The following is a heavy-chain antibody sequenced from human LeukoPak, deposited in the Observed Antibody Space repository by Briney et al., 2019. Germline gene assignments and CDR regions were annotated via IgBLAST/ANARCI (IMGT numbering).Heavy chain of an antibody. CDR3: ASRCSGGSCYPLSDY. CDR1: GFTFSSYE. Sequence: PGGSLRLSCAASGFTFSSYEMNWVRQAPGKGLEWVSAISGSGGSTYYADSVKGRFTISRDNSKNTLYLQMNSLRAEDTAVYYCASRCSGGSCYPLSDYWGQGTLVTVSS. D-gene: IGHD2-15*01. J-gene: IGHJ4*02. V-gene: IGHV3-23*01. CDR2: ISGSGGST.